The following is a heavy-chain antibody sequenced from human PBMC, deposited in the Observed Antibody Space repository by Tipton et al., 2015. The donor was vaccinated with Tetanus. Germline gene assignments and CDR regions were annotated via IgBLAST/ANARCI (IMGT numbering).Heavy chain of an antibody. V-gene: IGHV4-39*01. D-gene: IGHD6-19*01. CDR2: VFHSGTT. CDR3: ARWIAVTGTDFDF. Sequence: TLSLTCTVSGVSISSNSYYWGWIRQTPGKGLEWIGTVFHSGTTYYNPSLTSRFTISVDTAKNQFSLKLTSVTAADTAVYYCARWIAVTGTDFDFWGQGTLVTVSS. J-gene: IGHJ4*02. CDR1: GVSISSNSYY.